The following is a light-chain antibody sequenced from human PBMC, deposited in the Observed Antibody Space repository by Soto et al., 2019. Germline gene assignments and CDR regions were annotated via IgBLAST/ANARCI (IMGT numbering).Light chain of an antibody. V-gene: IGKV4-1*01. CDR1: QSVLNSANNKNY. J-gene: IGKJ5*01. CDR2: GAS. CDR3: QQYYSSSIT. Sequence: DVVMTQSPDSLTVSLGERATIDCRSSQSVLNSANNKNYLAWYQQKPGQSPNLLIYGASSRESGVPDRFSGXXSXXXXTXXITGLQAEDVAVYYCQQYYSSSITFGQGTRLEIK.